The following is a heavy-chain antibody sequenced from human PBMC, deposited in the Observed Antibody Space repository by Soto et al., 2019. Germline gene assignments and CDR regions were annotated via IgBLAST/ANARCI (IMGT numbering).Heavy chain of an antibody. V-gene: IGHV5-51*01. CDR1: GYSFTSYW. CDR3: ARQGCSGGSCYHDAFDI. Sequence: GESLKISCPGSGYSFTSYWIGWVRQMPGKGLEWMGIIYPGDSDTRYSPSFQGQVTISADKSISTAYLQWSSLKASDTAMYYCARQGCSGGSCYHDAFDIWGQGTMVTVSS. D-gene: IGHD2-15*01. CDR2: IYPGDSDT. J-gene: IGHJ3*02.